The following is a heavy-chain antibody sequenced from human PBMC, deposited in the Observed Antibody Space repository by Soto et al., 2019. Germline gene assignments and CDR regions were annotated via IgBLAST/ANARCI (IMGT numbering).Heavy chain of an antibody. Sequence: EVQLLESGGGLVQPGRSLRLSCAASGFTFSSYAMSWVRQAPGKGPEWVSAISGSGGTTYYAASVKGRFTISRDNSNNTLLLQMNSRRAEDTAVYYCAKFFVETGGSSGWPWTFHYWGQGTLVTVSS. CDR2: ISGSGGTT. D-gene: IGHD6-25*01. CDR1: GFTFSSYA. CDR3: AKFFVETGGSSGWPWTFHY. J-gene: IGHJ4*02. V-gene: IGHV3-23*01.